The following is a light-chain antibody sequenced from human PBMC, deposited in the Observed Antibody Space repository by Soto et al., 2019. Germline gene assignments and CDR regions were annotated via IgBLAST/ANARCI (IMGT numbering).Light chain of an antibody. CDR3: QQYNNWPPIT. CDR2: GAS. V-gene: IGKV3-15*01. CDR1: QSVSSD. Sequence: ETMMTQSPDTLSVSPGERATLSCRASQSVSSDLAWYHQKPGQAPRLLIYGASTRATGIPARFSGSGSGTEFTLTISSLQSEDFAVYYCQQYNNWPPITFGQGTRLEIK. J-gene: IGKJ5*01.